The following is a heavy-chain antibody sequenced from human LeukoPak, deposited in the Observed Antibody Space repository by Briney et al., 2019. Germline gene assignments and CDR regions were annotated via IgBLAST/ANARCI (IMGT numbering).Heavy chain of an antibody. CDR2: IYYSGST. Sequence: SETLSLTCTVSGGSISSYYWSWIRQPADKGLEWIGYIYYSGSTNYNPSLKSRVTISVDTSKNQFSLKLSSLTAADTAVYYCARDLREGVVVPAARPYYYYMDVWGKGTTVTVPS. J-gene: IGHJ6*03. V-gene: IGHV4-59*01. CDR3: ARDLREGVVVPAARPYYYYMDV. CDR1: GGSISSYY. D-gene: IGHD2-2*01.